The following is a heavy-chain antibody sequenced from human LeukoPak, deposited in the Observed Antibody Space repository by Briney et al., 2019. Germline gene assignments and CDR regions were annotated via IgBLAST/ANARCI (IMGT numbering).Heavy chain of an antibody. CDR3: ARGGVGDCSSTSCYSLDR. CDR2: IYHSGST. CDR1: GGSISSGGYS. J-gene: IGHJ5*02. V-gene: IGHV4-30-2*01. D-gene: IGHD2-2*01. Sequence: ASETLSLTCAVSGGSISSGGYSWSWIRQPPGKGLEWIVYIYHSGSTYYNPSLKSRVTISVDRSKNQFSLKLSSVTAADTAVYYCARGGVGDCSSTSCYSLDRWGQGTLVTVSS.